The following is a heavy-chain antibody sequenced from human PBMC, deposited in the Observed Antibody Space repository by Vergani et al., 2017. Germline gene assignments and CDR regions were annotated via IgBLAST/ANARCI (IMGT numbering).Heavy chain of an antibody. J-gene: IGHJ4*02. CDR1: GFTLSTYA. V-gene: IGHV3-23*01. Sequence: EVQLLESGGGLVQPGGSLRLSCAASGFTLSTYAMTWVRQAPGKGLEWVSTISSDGGSKYYADSVKGRFTISRDNSKNTLSLQMNSLTAEDTAIYYCAGXQGTSSYYYGGFDYWSQGILVTVSS. CDR3: AGXQGTSSYYYGGFDY. D-gene: IGHD3-22*01. CDR2: ISSDGGSK.